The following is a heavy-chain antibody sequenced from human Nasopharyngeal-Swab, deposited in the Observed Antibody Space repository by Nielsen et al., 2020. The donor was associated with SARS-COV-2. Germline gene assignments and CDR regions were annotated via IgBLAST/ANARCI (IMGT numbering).Heavy chain of an antibody. J-gene: IGHJ4*02. CDR1: GFTFSSYS. CDR2: ISSSSSYM. D-gene: IGHD3-22*01. CDR3: ARPLYYYDSSGYSNYYFDY. V-gene: IGHV3-21*01. Sequence: GGSLRLSCAASGFTFSSYSMNWVRQAPGKGLEWVSSISSSSSYMYYADSVKGRFTISRDNAKNSLYLQMNSLRAEDTAVYYCARPLYYYDSSGYSNYYFDYWGQGTLVTVSS.